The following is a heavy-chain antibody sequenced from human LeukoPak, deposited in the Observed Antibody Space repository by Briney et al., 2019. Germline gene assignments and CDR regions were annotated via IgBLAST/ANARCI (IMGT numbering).Heavy chain of an antibody. Sequence: PGGSLRLSCAASGFTFGSYAMTWVRQAPGKGLEWVAAIRGSVNKTYYADSVKGRFTISRDNSKNTMYLQMNSLRAEDTAVYYCAKDGARYCTNGVCYSFYYMDVWGKGTTVTIS. V-gene: IGHV3-23*01. CDR3: AKDGARYCTNGVCYSFYYMDV. CDR2: IRGSVNKT. D-gene: IGHD2-8*01. J-gene: IGHJ6*03. CDR1: GFTFGSYA.